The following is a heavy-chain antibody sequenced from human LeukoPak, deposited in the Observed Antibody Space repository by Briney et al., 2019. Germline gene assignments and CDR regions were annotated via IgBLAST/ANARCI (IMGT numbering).Heavy chain of an antibody. Sequence: GGSLRPSCAASGFTFSSYGMNWVRQAPGKGLEWVSSISSSSSYIYYADSVKGRFTISRDNAKNSLYLQMNSLRAEDTAVYYCARASGVAAVDYWGQGTLVTVSS. CDR3: ARASGVAAVDY. CDR1: GFTFSSYG. CDR2: ISSSSSYI. D-gene: IGHD6-19*01. V-gene: IGHV3-21*01. J-gene: IGHJ4*02.